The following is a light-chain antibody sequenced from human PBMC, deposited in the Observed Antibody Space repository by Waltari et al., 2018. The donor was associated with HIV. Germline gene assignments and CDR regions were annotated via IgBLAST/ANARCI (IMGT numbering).Light chain of an antibody. V-gene: IGLV2-8*01. J-gene: IGLJ3*02. CDR3: NSYAGSNNWV. Sequence: QSALTQPPSASGSPGQSVTISCTGTSSDVGGSKYVSWYQQHPGKAPKLMIYELNTRPSGVPDRFSGSKSANTASLTVSGLQADDEADYYCNSYAGSNNWVFGGGTKLTVL. CDR2: ELN. CDR1: SSDVGGSKY.